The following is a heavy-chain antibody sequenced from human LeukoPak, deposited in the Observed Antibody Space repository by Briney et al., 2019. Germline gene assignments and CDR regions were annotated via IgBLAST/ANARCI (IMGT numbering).Heavy chain of an antibody. Sequence: SETLSLTCAVYGGSFSGYYWSWIRQPPGKGLEWIGSIYYSGSTYYNPSLKSRVTISVDTSKNQFSLKLSSVTAADTAVYYCARMTMVTAKGDYWGQGTLVTVSS. D-gene: IGHD2-21*02. CDR2: IYYSGST. V-gene: IGHV4-34*01. J-gene: IGHJ4*02. CDR1: GGSFSGYY. CDR3: ARMTMVTAKGDY.